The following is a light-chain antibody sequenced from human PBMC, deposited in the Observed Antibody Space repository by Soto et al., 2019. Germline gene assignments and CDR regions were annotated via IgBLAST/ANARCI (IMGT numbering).Light chain of an antibody. V-gene: IGKV1-39*01. Sequence: DIQMTQSPSALSASVGDRVTITCRASQSVSTFVSWFQLKPGKAPQPLIYAASSLQTGVPSRFSGRGSGTDFTLIISSLQPEDFATYSCQQSYSRPLTFGGGTKVEVK. CDR1: QSVSTF. CDR3: QQSYSRPLT. CDR2: AAS. J-gene: IGKJ4*01.